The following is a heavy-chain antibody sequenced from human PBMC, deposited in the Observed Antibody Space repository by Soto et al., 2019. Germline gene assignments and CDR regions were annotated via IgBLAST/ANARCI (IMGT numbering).Heavy chain of an antibody. D-gene: IGHD2-15*01. V-gene: IGHV3-30-3*01. Sequence: QVQLVESGGGVVQPGRSLRLSCAASGFTFSSYAMHWVRQAPGKGLEWVAVISYDGSNKYYADSVKGRFTISRDNSKNTRYLQMNSLRAEDTAVYYCAREYCSGGSCYQSYDYYGMDVWGQGTTVAVSS. J-gene: IGHJ6*02. CDR1: GFTFSSYA. CDR3: AREYCSGGSCYQSYDYYGMDV. CDR2: ISYDGSNK.